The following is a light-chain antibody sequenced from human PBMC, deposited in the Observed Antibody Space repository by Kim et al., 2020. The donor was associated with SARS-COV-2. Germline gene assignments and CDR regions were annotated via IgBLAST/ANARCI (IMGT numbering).Light chain of an antibody. CDR1: QSVRSN. CDR3: QHYNNWPPWT. V-gene: IGKV3-15*01. Sequence: EVVMTQSPATLSVSPGEKATLSCRASQSVRSNLAWYQQRPGQAPRLLIYGASTRATGIPARFSGSASGTEFTLTISSLQSEDFAVYYCQHYNNWPPWTFGQGTKVDIK. J-gene: IGKJ1*01. CDR2: GAS.